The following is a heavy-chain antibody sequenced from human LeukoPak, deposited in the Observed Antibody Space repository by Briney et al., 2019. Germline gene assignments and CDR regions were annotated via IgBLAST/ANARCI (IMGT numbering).Heavy chain of an antibody. CDR2: INSDGSRT. CDR1: GFTFSSYW. Sequence: GGSLRLSCAASGFTFSSYWMHWVRQAPGKGLVWVSRINSDGSRTTYADSVKGRFTISRDNAKNTLYLQVNSLRAEDTAVYYYASLFLCYGCSSSSDSFNIWGQGTMVTVSS. J-gene: IGHJ3*02. D-gene: IGHD6-6*01. CDR3: ASLFLCYGCSSSSDSFNI. V-gene: IGHV3-74*01.